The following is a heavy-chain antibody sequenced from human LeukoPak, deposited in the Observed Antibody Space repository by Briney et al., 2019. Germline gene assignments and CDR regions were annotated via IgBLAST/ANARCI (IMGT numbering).Heavy chain of an antibody. D-gene: IGHD1-7*01. CDR1: GYTFTTQW. Sequence: GESLKISCKTPGYTFTTQWIAWVRQMPGKGLEWMGIIYPGDSDTRYSPSFQGQVTISADKSITTAYLQWNSLKASDTAIYYCARRTTGTTGNPWFDPWGQGTLVTVSS. J-gene: IGHJ5*02. CDR3: ARRTTGTTGNPWFDP. V-gene: IGHV5-51*01. CDR2: IYPGDSDT.